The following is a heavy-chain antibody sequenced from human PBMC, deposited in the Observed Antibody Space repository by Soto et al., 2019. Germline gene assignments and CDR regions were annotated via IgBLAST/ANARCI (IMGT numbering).Heavy chain of an antibody. J-gene: IGHJ4*02. D-gene: IGHD5-18*01. CDR2: IIPIFGTA. CDR1: GGTFSSYA. CDR3: ARNRGYSYGHDY. Sequence: SVKVSCKASGGTFSSYAISWVRQAPGQGLEWMGGIIPIFGTANYAQKFQGRVTITADESTSTAYMELSSLRSEDTAVYYCARNRGYSYGHDYWGQGTLVTVSS. V-gene: IGHV1-69*13.